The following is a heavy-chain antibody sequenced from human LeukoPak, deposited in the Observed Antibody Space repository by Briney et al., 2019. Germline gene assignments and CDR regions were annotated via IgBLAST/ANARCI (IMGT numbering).Heavy chain of an antibody. V-gene: IGHV4-61*02. CDR2: IYTSGST. J-gene: IGHJ6*02. D-gene: IGHD3-10*01. Sequence: PSETLSLTCTVSGGSISSGSYYWSWIRQPAGKGLEWIGRIYTSGSTNYSPSLKSRVTISVDTSKNQFSLKLSSVTAADTAVYYCARARYYYGSGSTNYGMDVWGQGTTVTVSS. CDR1: GGSISSGSYY. CDR3: ARARYYYGSGSTNYGMDV.